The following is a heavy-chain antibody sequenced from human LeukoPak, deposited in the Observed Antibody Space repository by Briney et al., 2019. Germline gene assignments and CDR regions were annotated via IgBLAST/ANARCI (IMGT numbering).Heavy chain of an antibody. V-gene: IGHV1-8*03. CDR1: GYIFDRYD. CDR2: MNPNSGNT. J-gene: IGHJ3*02. Sequence: GASVKVSCKASGYIFDRYDINWVRQATGQGLEWMGWMNPNSGNTGYAQKFQGRVTITRNTSISTAYMELSSLRSEDTAVYYCASRGDRYCSSTSCQDAFDIWGQGTMVTVSS. D-gene: IGHD2-2*01. CDR3: ASRGDRYCSSTSCQDAFDI.